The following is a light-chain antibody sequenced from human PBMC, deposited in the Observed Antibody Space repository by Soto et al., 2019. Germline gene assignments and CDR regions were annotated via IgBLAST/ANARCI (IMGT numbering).Light chain of an antibody. CDR3: SSYTTSTTPSYV. CDR1: SSDVGGYNS. CDR2: GVS. V-gene: IGLV2-14*01. J-gene: IGLJ1*01. Sequence: QSALTQPASVSGSPGQSITISCTGTSSDVGGYNSVSWYQQLPGKAPKLMIYGVSSRPSGVSNRFSGSKSGNTASLTISGLQTEDEADYYYSSYTTSTTPSYVFGGGATLPVL.